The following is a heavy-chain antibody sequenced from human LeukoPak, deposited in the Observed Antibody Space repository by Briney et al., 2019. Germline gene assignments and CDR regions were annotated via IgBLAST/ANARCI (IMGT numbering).Heavy chain of an antibody. CDR2: IYSDGST. J-gene: IGHJ4*02. CDR1: GFIVSGDF. CDR3: AREGGGGMDSPWFDY. D-gene: IGHD3-16*01. V-gene: IGHV3-53*01. Sequence: PGGSLRLSCAASGFIVSGDFMSWVRQAPGKGLEWVSVIYSDGSTYYADSAKGRFTISRDNSKSTLDLQMTGLRAEDTAVYYCAREGGGGMDSPWFDYWGQGTLVTVSS.